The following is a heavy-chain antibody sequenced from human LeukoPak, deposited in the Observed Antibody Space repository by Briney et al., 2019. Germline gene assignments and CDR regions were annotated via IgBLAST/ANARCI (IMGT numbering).Heavy chain of an antibody. V-gene: IGHV1-2*02. Sequence: ASVKVSCKASGYTFTTYYMHWVRQAPGQGLEWMGWINPNSGGTNYAQKFQGRVTMTRDTSISTAYMELSRLRSDGTAVYSCARGSAGTTFIAYWGQGTLVTVSS. J-gene: IGHJ4*02. CDR3: ARGSAGTTFIAY. CDR2: INPNSGGT. D-gene: IGHD1-7*01. CDR1: GYTFTTYY.